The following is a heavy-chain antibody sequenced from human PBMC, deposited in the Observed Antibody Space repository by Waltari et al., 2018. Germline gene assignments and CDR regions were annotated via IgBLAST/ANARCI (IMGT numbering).Heavy chain of an antibody. CDR1: GYTFTSYD. D-gene: IGHD3-16*02. Sequence: QVQLVQSGAEVKKPGASVKVSCKASGYTFTSYDINWVRQATGQGLEWMGWMSPNGGNTGDAQKFQGRVTMTRNTSISTAYMELSSLRSEDTAVYYCARAGDYVWGSYRSPFDYWGQGTLVTVSS. CDR3: ARAGDYVWGSYRSPFDY. CDR2: MSPNGGNT. J-gene: IGHJ4*02. V-gene: IGHV1-8*01.